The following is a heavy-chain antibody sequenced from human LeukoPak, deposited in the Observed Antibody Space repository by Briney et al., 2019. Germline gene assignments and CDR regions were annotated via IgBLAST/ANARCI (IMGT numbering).Heavy chain of an antibody. CDR2: MYSSGST. V-gene: IGHV4-4*07. CDR3: ARDSLYCTDGICYNGFDY. Sequence: QSSETLSLTCIVSGGSISSRYWNWIRQPAGKGLEWIGRMYSSGSTKYNPSLKSRVTMSVDTSKNQFSLKLSSVTAADTAVYYCARDSLYCTDGICYNGFDYWGQGTLVTVSS. CDR1: GGSISSRY. D-gene: IGHD2-8*01. J-gene: IGHJ4*02.